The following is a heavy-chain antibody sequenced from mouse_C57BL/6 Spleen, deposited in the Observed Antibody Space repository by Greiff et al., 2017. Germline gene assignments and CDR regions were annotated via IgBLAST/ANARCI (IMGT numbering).Heavy chain of an antibody. CDR3: ARYYRGESIDY. Sequence: VQLQQPGAELVKPGASVKMSCKASGYTFTSYWITWVNQRPGQGLEWIGDIYPGSGSTNDNEKFKSKATLTVDTSYSTAYMHLSSLTYEDSAVYYWARYYRGESIDYWGQGTTVTVSS. CDR1: GYTFTSYW. J-gene: IGHJ4*01. CDR2: IYPGSGST. V-gene: IGHV1-55*01. D-gene: IGHD2-12*01.